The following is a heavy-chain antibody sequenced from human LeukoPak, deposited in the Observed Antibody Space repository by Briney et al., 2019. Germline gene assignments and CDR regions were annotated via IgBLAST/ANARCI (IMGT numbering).Heavy chain of an antibody. Sequence: PSETLSLTCTVSGGSISSYYWSWIRQPAGKGLEWVGRIYTSGSTTYNPSLKSRVTMSVDTSKNQFSLKLSSVTAADTAVYYCARDRYYYGSGSYPLDYWGQGSLVTVSS. D-gene: IGHD3-10*01. V-gene: IGHV4-4*07. CDR3: ARDRYYYGSGSYPLDY. CDR2: IYTSGST. CDR1: GGSISSYY. J-gene: IGHJ4*02.